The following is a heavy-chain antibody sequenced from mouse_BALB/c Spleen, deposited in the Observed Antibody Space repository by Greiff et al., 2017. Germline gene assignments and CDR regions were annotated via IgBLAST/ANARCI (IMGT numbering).Heavy chain of an antibody. CDR1: GYTFTSYW. V-gene: IGHV1-87*01. J-gene: IGHJ2*01. CDR2: IYPGDGDT. D-gene: IGHD2-1*01. Sequence: VQLQQSGAELARPGASVKLSCKASGYTFTSYWMQWVKQRPGQGLEWIGAIYPGDGDTRYTQKFKGKATLTADKSSSTAYMQLSSLASEDSAVYYCARWDYYGNDYWGQGTTLTVSS. CDR3: ARWDYYGNDY.